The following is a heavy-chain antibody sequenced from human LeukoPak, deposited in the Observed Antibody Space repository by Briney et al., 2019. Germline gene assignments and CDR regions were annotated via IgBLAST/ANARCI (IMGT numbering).Heavy chain of an antibody. V-gene: IGHV4-39*07. CDR3: ARGAGKPYYDYVWGSYRFRYFDY. D-gene: IGHD3-16*02. CDR1: GGSISSSSYY. J-gene: IGHJ4*02. Sequence: PSETLSLTCTVSGGSISSSSYYWGWIRQPPGKGLEWIGSIYYSGSTYYNPSLKSRVTISVDTSKNQFSLKLSSVTAADTAVYYCARGAGKPYYDYVWGSYRFRYFDYWGQGTLVTVSS. CDR2: IYYSGST.